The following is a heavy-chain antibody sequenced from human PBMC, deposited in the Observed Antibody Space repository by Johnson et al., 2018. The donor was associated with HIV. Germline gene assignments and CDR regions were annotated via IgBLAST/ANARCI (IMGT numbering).Heavy chain of an antibody. J-gene: IGHJ3*02. D-gene: IGHD1-26*01. CDR1: GFTVSSNY. CDR3: ARGSGSYGDAFDI. V-gene: IGHV3-53*01. Sequence: VQLVESGGGLIQPGGSLRLSCAASGFTVSSNYMSWVHQAPGKGLEWVSVIYTGGSTYYADSVTGRFTISRDNSKNTLYLQMNSLRAGDTAVYYCARGSGSYGDAFDIWGQVTMVTVSS. CDR2: IYTGGST.